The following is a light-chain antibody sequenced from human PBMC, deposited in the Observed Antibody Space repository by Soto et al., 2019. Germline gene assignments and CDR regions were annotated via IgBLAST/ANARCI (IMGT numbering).Light chain of an antibody. V-gene: IGKV3D-20*02. Sequence: EIVLTQSPGTLSLSPRERATLSCRASQSVSSSYLAWYQQKPGQAPRLLIHGASRRATGIPDRFSGSGSGTDFTLTISSLEPEDSAVYYCQQRHMWPITFGQGTRLEIK. CDR1: QSVSSSY. CDR2: GAS. CDR3: QQRHMWPIT. J-gene: IGKJ5*01.